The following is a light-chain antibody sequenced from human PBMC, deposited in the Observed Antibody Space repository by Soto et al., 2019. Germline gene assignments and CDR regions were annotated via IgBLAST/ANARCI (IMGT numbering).Light chain of an antibody. CDR1: SSNIGAGYD. CDR3: QSYDSSLSVV. V-gene: IGLV1-40*01. J-gene: IGLJ2*01. CDR2: GNS. Sequence: QSVLTKPPSVSGAPGQSVTISCTASSSNIGAGYDVHWYQQLPGTAPKLLIYGNSNRPSGVPDRFSGSKSGTSASLAITGLQAEDEADYYCQSYDSSLSVVFGGGTKVTVL.